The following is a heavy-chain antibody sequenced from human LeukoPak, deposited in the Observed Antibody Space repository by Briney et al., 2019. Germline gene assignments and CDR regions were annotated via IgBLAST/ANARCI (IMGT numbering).Heavy chain of an antibody. CDR1: GGSISSSSYY. Sequence: SETLSLTCTVPGGSISSSSYYWGWIRQPPGKGLEWIGSIYYSGSTYYNPSLKSRVTISVDTSKNQFSLKLSSVTAADTAVYYCARLGYSYGRTFDYWGQGTLVTVSS. V-gene: IGHV4-39*07. D-gene: IGHD5-18*01. CDR3: ARLGYSYGRTFDY. CDR2: IYYSGST. J-gene: IGHJ4*02.